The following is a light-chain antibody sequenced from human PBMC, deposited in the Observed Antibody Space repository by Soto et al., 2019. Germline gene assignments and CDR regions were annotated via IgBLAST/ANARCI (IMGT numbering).Light chain of an antibody. V-gene: IGKV3-20*01. CDR1: QSVSSNY. CDR3: QQYNNWPLT. CDR2: GAS. Sequence: EMVLTQSPGTLSLSPGERATLSCRASQSVSSNYLAWYQQRPGQAPRLLIYGASSRATGIPDRFSGSGSGTDFTLTISRLEPADFAVYYCQQYNNWPLTFGGGTTVEIK. J-gene: IGKJ4*01.